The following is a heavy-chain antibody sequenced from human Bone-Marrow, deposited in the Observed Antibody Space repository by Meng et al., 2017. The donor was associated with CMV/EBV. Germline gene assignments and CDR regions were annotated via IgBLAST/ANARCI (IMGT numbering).Heavy chain of an antibody. J-gene: IGHJ6*02. V-gene: IGHV1-46*01. CDR2: INPSGGST. CDR3: ARVRISDIVVVPAAIGGYYYGMDV. D-gene: IGHD2-2*02. Sequence: ASVKVSCKASGYTLTSYYMHWVRQAPGQGLEWMGIINPSGGSTSYAQKFQGRVTMTRDTATSTVYMELSSLRSEDTAVYYCARVRISDIVVVPAAIGGYYYGMDVWGQGTTVTVSS. CDR1: GYTLTSYY.